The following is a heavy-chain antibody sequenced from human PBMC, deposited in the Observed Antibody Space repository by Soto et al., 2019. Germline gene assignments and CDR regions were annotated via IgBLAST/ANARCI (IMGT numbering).Heavy chain of an antibody. CDR1: GYTFTSYG. D-gene: IGHD3-10*01. CDR2: IIPIFGTA. Sequence: SVKVSCKASGYTFTSYGISWVRQAPGQGLEWMGGIIPIFGTANYAQKFQGRVTITADESTSTAYMELSSLRSEDTAVYYCASSRITMVPYGMDVWGQGTTVTVS. V-gene: IGHV1-69*13. CDR3: ASSRITMVPYGMDV. J-gene: IGHJ6*02.